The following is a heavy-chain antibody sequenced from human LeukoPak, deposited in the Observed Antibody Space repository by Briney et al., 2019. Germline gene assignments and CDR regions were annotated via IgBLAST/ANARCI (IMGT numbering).Heavy chain of an antibody. CDR3: AKGGSSGHVRTDY. V-gene: IGHV3-30*02. D-gene: IGHD6-19*01. CDR1: GFTFSSYG. CDR2: IRYDGSNK. J-gene: IGHJ4*02. Sequence: GGSLRFSCAASGFTFSSYGMHWVRQAPGKGLEWVAFIRYDGSNKYYADSVKGRFTISRDNSKNTLYLQMNSLRAEDTAVYYCAKGGSSGHVRTDYWGQGTLVTVSS.